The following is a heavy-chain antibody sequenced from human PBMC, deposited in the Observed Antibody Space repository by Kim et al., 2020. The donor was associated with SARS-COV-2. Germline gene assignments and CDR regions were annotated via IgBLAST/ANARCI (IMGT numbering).Heavy chain of an antibody. CDR2: ISGNEDST. J-gene: IGHJ4*02. CDR3: VRGFARYKSGLLDY. V-gene: IGHV3-64D*06. CDR1: GFTFSNYA. D-gene: IGHD6-19*01. Sequence: GGSLRLSCSASGFTFSNYAMHWVRQAPGKGLESISCISGNEDSTFDADSVKGRFTISRDNSRNTLYLHMSSLRTDDTGVYYCVRGFARYKSGLLDYWGQGTVVTVSS.